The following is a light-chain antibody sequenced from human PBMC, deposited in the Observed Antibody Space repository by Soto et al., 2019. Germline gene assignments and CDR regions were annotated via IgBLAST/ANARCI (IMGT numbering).Light chain of an antibody. J-gene: IGLJ1*01. V-gene: IGLV2-11*01. CDR1: SSDVGGYNY. Sequence: QSALTQPPSASESPGQSVTISCTGTSSDVGGYNYVSWYQQHPGKAPKLIIYDVIKRPSGVPDRFSGSKSGNTASLTISGLQAEDEADYYCCSYAGSYTHVFGTGTKVTVL. CDR2: DVI. CDR3: CSYAGSYTHV.